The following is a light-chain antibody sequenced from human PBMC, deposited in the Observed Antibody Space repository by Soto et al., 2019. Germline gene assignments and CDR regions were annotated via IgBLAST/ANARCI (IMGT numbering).Light chain of an antibody. CDR1: QSVSSKY. V-gene: IGKV3-20*01. CDR3: QQYNNWPGT. J-gene: IGKJ1*01. Sequence: EIVLTQSPGTLSLSPGERATLSCRASQSVSSKYLAWYQQKPGQAPRVLIYGTSIRASGVPERFSGGGSGTDFTLTITRLEPEDFAVYYCQQYNNWPGTFGQGTKVEIK. CDR2: GTS.